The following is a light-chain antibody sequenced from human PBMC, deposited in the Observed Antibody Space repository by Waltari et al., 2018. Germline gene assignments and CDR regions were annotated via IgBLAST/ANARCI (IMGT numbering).Light chain of an antibody. CDR1: KLGDKY. V-gene: IGLV3-1*01. CDR3: QAWDSSTGV. CDR2: QDS. J-gene: IGLJ1*01. Sequence: SYELTQRPSVSVSPGQTASITCSGDKLGDKYACWYQQKPGQSPVMVIYQDSKRPSGIPELLSGSNSGNTATMTISGTQAMDEGDYYCQAWDSSTGVFGTGTKVTVL.